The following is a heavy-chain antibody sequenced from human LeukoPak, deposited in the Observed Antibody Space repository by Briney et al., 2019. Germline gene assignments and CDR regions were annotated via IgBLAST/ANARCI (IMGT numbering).Heavy chain of an antibody. CDR3: AKVDTAMVTGFDY. D-gene: IGHD5-18*01. CDR1: GFTFSSYG. Sequence: GGSLRLSCAASGFTFSSYGMHWVRQAPGKGLEWVAVIWYDGSNKYYADSVKGQFTISRDNSKNTLYLQMNSLRAEDTAVYYCAKVDTAMVTGFDYWGQGTLVTVSS. J-gene: IGHJ4*02. CDR2: IWYDGSNK. V-gene: IGHV3-33*06.